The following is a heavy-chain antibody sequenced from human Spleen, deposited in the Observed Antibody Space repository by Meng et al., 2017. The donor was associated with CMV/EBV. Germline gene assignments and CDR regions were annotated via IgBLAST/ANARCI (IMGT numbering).Heavy chain of an antibody. CDR1: GGSISSYY. CDR2: IYYSGST. J-gene: IGHJ6*02. Sequence: GSLRLSCTVSGGSISSYYWSWIRQPPGKGLEWIGYIYYSGSTNYNPSLKSRVTVSLDTSKNQFSLKLDSVTAADTAVYYCARAGVDYYGSGSERRPWPSGMDVWGQGTTVTVSS. CDR3: ARAGVDYYGSGSERRPWPSGMDV. V-gene: IGHV4-59*01. D-gene: IGHD3-10*01.